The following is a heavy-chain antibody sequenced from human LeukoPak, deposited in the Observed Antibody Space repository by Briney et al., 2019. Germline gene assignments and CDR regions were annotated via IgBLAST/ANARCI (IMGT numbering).Heavy chain of an antibody. CDR2: INPSGGST. J-gene: IGHJ5*02. D-gene: IGHD3-22*01. CDR3: ARDHYYDSSNNYQETGFDP. Sequence: GASVKVSCKASGYTFISYYMHWVRQAPGQGLEWMGIINPSGGSTSYAQKFQGRVTMARDTSTSTVYMELSSLRSEDTAVYYCARDHYYDSSNNYQETGFDPWGQGTLVTVSS. V-gene: IGHV1-46*01. CDR1: GYTFISYY.